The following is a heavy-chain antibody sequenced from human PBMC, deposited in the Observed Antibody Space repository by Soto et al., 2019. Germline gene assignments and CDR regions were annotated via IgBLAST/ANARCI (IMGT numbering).Heavy chain of an antibody. CDR2: IIPISGTT. CDR3: ARGGPTTTSLGEFITYGMDD. Sequence: SVKVSCKTSGATSNNYVIYWVRQAPGQGLEWMGGIIPISGTTKYAQKFQGRVTITADESTSTAYMELSSLRSADTAVYYCARGGPTTTSLGEFITYGMDDWGQGTTVTVSS. V-gene: IGHV1-69*13. J-gene: IGHJ6*02. D-gene: IGHD3-3*01. CDR1: GATSNNYV.